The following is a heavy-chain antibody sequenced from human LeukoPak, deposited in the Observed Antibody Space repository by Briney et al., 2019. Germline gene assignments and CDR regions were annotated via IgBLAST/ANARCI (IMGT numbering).Heavy chain of an antibody. CDR2: IYYSGST. CDR1: GGSISSYY. D-gene: IGHD5-12*01. Sequence: PSETLSLTCTVSGGSISSYYWSWIRQPPGKGLEWIGYIYYSGSTNYNPSLKSRVTISVDTSKNQFSLKLSSVTAADTAVYYCARGVRDGYEYYFDYWGQGTLVTVSS. V-gene: IGHV4-59*12. CDR3: ARGVRDGYEYYFDY. J-gene: IGHJ4*02.